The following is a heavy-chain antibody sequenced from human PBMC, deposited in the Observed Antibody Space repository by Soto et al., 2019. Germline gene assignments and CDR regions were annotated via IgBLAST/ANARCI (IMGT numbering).Heavy chain of an antibody. D-gene: IGHD2-15*01. CDR3: ARAVGGYCSGGSCYSQDY. V-gene: IGHV4-4*02. CDR2: IYHSGST. J-gene: IGHJ4*02. CDR1: GGSISSSNW. Sequence: SETLSLTCAVSGGSISSSNWWSWVRQPPGKGLEWIGEIYHSGSTNYNPSLKSRVTISVDKSKNQFSLTLSSVTAADTAVYYCARAVGGYCSGGSCYSQDYWGQGTLVTVSS.